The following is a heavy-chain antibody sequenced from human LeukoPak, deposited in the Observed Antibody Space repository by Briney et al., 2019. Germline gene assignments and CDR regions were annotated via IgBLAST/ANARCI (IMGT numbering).Heavy chain of an antibody. Sequence: GRSLRLSCAGSGFTFDDYAMHWVRQAPGKGLEWVSGISWNSGSIGYADSVKGRFTISRDNAKNSLYLQMNSLRAEDTALYYCAKAPRGYNYRYYFDYWGQGTLVTVSS. CDR3: AKAPRGYNYRYYFDY. V-gene: IGHV3-9*01. CDR2: ISWNSGSI. D-gene: IGHD5-24*01. CDR1: GFTFDDYA. J-gene: IGHJ4*02.